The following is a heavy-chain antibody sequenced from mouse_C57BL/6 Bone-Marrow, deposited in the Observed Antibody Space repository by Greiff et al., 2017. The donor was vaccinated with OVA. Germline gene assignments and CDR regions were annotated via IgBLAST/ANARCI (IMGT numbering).Heavy chain of an antibody. J-gene: IGHJ2*01. CDR2: IYPRSGNT. Sequence: VMLVESGAELARPGASVKLSCKASGYTFTSYGISWVKQRTGQGLEWIGEIYPRSGNTYYNEKFKGKATLTADKSSSTAYMELRSLTSEDSAVYFCAREVLLGDYWGQGTTLTVSS. CDR1: GYTFTSYG. V-gene: IGHV1-81*01. CDR3: AREVLLGDY. D-gene: IGHD1-1*01.